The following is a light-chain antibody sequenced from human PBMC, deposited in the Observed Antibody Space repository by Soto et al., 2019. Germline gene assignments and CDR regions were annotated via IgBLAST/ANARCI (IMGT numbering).Light chain of an antibody. Sequence: QSALTQPASVSGSPGQSITISCTGTTSDIGRYNFVSWYQQHPGKASKLIIYEVTVRPSGLSNRFSGSKSGTTASLTISGLQPEDEADYYCSSHTSSTYWVFGGGTKLTVL. CDR3: SSHTSSTYWV. CDR1: TSDIGRYNF. V-gene: IGLV2-14*01. CDR2: EVT. J-gene: IGLJ3*02.